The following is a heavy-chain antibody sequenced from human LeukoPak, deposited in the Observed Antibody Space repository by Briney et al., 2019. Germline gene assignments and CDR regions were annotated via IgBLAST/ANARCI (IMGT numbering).Heavy chain of an antibody. CDR3: ARRRWLVLFDY. V-gene: IGHV4-30-4*08. CDR2: IYYSGRT. CDR1: GGSISSGDYY. J-gene: IGHJ4*02. D-gene: IGHD6-19*01. Sequence: SQTLSLTCTVSGGSISSGDYYWSWIRQPPGKGLEWIGYIYYSGRTYSNASLKSRVTISVDTSKNQFSLELSSVTAADTAVYYCARRRWLVLFDYWGQGTLVTVSS.